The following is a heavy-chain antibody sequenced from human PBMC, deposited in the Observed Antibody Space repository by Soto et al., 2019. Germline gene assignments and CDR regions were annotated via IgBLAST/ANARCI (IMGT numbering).Heavy chain of an antibody. CDR1: GGSMSRYY. CDR2: IHYTGST. Sequence: SETLSLTCTVSGGSMSRYYWTWIRQPPGKGLEWIGNIHYTGSTNYNPSLKSRVTILLGTSTSQFSLKVSSVTAADTAVYYCARDLTIASTDGPLDPWGHGTLVTVSS. J-gene: IGHJ5*02. D-gene: IGHD1-1*01. V-gene: IGHV4-59*01. CDR3: ARDLTIASTDGPLDP.